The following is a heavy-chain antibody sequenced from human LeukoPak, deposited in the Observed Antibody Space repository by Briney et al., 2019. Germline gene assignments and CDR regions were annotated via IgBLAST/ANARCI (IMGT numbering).Heavy chain of an antibody. D-gene: IGHD2-2*01. CDR3: ARRYPYCSSTSCYPLPYFDY. CDR2: IYYSGST. CDR1: GGSISSSSYY. Sequence: SETLSLTCTVSGGSISSSSYYWGWIRQPPGKGLEWIGSIYYSGSTCYNPSLKSRVTTSVDTSKNQLSLKLSSVTAADTAVYYCARRYPYCSSTSCYPLPYFDYWGQGTLVTVSS. J-gene: IGHJ4*02. V-gene: IGHV4-39*01.